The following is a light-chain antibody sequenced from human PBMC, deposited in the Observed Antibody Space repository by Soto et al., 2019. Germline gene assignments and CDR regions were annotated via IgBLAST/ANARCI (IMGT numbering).Light chain of an antibody. CDR1: SSNIGAHYD. V-gene: IGLV1-40*01. CDR2: EVS. Sequence: QSVLTQPPSVSGAPGQRVTISCTGSSSNIGAHYDVHWYQQQSGKAPKLMIHEVSNRPSGVSSRFSGSKSGNTASLTISGLQAEDAADYYCSSYNSSRAYVFGIGTQVT. J-gene: IGLJ1*01. CDR3: SSYNSSRAYV.